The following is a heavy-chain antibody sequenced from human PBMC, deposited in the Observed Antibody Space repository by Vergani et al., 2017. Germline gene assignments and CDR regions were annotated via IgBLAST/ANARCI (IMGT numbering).Heavy chain of an antibody. CDR1: GFSFSSYS. D-gene: IGHD4-11*01. CDR2: ISGSSSYV. V-gene: IGHV3-21*02. Sequence: EVQLVESGGGLVKPGGSLRLSCAASGFSFSSYSMNWVRQAPGKGLEWVASISGSSSYVFYRDSVEGRFTITRDNAKKSVYLQMNSLRAEDTAMYFCARERHDYSVGDIWGQGTLVTVSS. CDR3: ARERHDYSVGDI. J-gene: IGHJ4*02.